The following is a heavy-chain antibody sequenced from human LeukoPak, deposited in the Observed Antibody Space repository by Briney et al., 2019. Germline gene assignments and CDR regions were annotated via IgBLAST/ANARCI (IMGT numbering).Heavy chain of an antibody. J-gene: IGHJ5*02. CDR3: ARESIRSGSLKWFDP. CDR2: IDGSGHTT. V-gene: IGHV3-23*01. CDR1: VFAFTSHV. D-gene: IGHD3-3*01. Sequence: GGSLRLSCAASVFAFTSHVMSWVRQTPGKELEWVSAIDGSGHTTYYADSVRGRFIISRDNSKKMLYLQMNSLRAEDTATYYCARESIRSGSLKWFDPWGQGTLVTVSS.